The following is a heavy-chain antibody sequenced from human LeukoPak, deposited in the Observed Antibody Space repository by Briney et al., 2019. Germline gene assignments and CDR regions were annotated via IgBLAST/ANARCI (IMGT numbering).Heavy chain of an antibody. CDR1: GGSFSGYY. CDR2: ITSSSSSN. CDR3: AKDGGGTIFGMVIIVHYMDV. Sequence: LSLTCAVYGGSFSGYYWSWIRQPPGKGLEWISYITSSSSSNSYADSVKGRFSISRDNAKNSLYLQMKNLRAEDTALYYCAKDGGGTIFGMVIIVHYMDVWGKGTTVTVSS. V-gene: IGHV3-11*05. J-gene: IGHJ6*03. D-gene: IGHD3-3*01.